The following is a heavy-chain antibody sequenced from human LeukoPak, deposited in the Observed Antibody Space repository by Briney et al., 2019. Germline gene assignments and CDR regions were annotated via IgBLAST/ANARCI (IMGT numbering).Heavy chain of an antibody. CDR3: ATTISGSSKWSYYYYYMDV. D-gene: IGHD2-15*01. J-gene: IGHJ6*03. CDR2: FHPEEDRT. CDR1: GYSVTRLS. Sequence: RASVKVSCKISGYSVTRLSMHWVRQVGGRGLEWVGVFHPEEDRTVYAQKFQGRVTMTDDTSTNTAYMELSSLTSEDTAIYFCATTISGSSKWSYYYYYMDVWGKGTAVTVSS. V-gene: IGHV1-24*01.